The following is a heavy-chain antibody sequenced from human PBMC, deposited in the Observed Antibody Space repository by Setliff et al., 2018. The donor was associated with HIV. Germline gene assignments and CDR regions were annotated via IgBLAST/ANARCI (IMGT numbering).Heavy chain of an antibody. V-gene: IGHV3-74*01. CDR2: INSDGSGT. J-gene: IGHJ4*02. CDR3: ARNFDFWSGYLDY. Sequence: PGGSLRLSCAASGFTFSNYWMHWVRQAPGKGLVWVSRINSDGSGTGYADSVKGRFTISRDNAKNTLYLQMNSLRAEDTAVYYCARNFDFWSGYLDYWGQGTLVTVSS. D-gene: IGHD3-3*01. CDR1: GFTFSNYW.